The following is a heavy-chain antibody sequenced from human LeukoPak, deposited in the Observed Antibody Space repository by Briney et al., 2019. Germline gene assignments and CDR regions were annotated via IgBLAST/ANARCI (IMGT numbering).Heavy chain of an antibody. CDR3: ARTDYGDYSVYGMDV. Sequence: GGSLRLSCAASGFTLSSNYMSWLRQAPGKGLEWVSVIYSGGSTYYADSAKGRFTISRDNSKNTLYLQMNSLRAEDTAVYYCARTDYGDYSVYGMDVWGQGTTVTVSS. D-gene: IGHD4-17*01. CDR1: GFTLSSNY. J-gene: IGHJ6*02. CDR2: IYSGGST. V-gene: IGHV3-66*01.